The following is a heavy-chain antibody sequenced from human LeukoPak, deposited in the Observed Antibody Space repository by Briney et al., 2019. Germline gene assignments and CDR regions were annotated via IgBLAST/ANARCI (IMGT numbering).Heavy chain of an antibody. CDR2: ISAYNGDT. J-gene: IGHJ4*02. CDR3: ARDPSNTSGWSPYFDY. CDR1: GYSFNKHG. Sequence: GASVKVSCKASGYSFNKHGITWVRQAPGQGLEWMGWISAYNGDTKYGQRFQGRVTLLTDTTASTAYMELRSLRSDGTAVYYCARDPSNTSGWSPYFDYWGQGALVTVSS. V-gene: IGHV1-18*04. D-gene: IGHD6-19*01.